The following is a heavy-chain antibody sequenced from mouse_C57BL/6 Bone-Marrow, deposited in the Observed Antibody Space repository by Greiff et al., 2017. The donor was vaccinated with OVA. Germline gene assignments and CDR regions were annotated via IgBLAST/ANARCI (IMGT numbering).Heavy chain of an antibody. V-gene: IGHV1-26*01. CDR1: GYTFTDYY. J-gene: IGHJ4*01. CDR2: INPNNGGT. D-gene: IGHD1-1*01. CDR3: AREVDYGSSYPHAMDY. Sequence: VQLQQSGPELVKPGASVKISCKASGYTFTDYYMNWVKQSHGKSLEWIGDINPNNGGTSYNQKFKGKATLTVDKSSSTAYMELRSLTSEDSAVYYCAREVDYGSSYPHAMDYWGQGTSVTVSS.